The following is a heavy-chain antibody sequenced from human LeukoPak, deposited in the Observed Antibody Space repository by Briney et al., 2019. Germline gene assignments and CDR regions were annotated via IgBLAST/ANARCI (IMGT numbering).Heavy chain of an antibody. CDR2: INHSGST. V-gene: IGHV4-34*01. CDR3: ARGGYSSGWYRVYYFDC. Sequence: SETLSLICAVYGGSFRGYYWSWLRQPPGKGLEWIGEINHSGSTNYNPSLKSRVTISVDTSKNQFSLKLSSVPGADTAVYYCARGGYSSGWYRVYYFDCWGQGTLVTVSS. CDR1: GGSFRGYY. J-gene: IGHJ4*02. D-gene: IGHD6-19*01.